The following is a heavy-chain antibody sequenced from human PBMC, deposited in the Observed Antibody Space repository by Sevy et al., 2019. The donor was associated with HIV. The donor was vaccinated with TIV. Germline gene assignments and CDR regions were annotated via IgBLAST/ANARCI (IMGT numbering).Heavy chain of an antibody. D-gene: IGHD3-3*01. CDR3: ARDYDIWRGNNAYYYGMDV. J-gene: IGHJ6*02. Sequence: GGSLRLSCAASGFTVSSNYMSWVRLAPGKGLEWVSDRYSGGSTYDADSVKGRFTISRDKSKNTLHLQMNSLRAEDTAVYYCARDYDIWRGNNAYYYGMDVWGRGTTVTVS. CDR1: GFTVSSNY. V-gene: IGHV3-53*01. CDR2: RYSGGST.